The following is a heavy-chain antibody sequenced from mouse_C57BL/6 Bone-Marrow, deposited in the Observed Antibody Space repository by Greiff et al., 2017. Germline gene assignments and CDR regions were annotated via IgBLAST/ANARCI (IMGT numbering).Heavy chain of an antibody. D-gene: IGHD2-4*01. CDR3: ARQGRLRHAMDY. V-gene: IGHV5-9*01. CDR1: GFTFSSYT. CDR2: ISGGGGNT. J-gene: IGHJ4*01. Sequence: EVKLVESGGGLVKPGGSLKLSCAASGFTFSSYTMSWVRQTPEQRLEWVATISGGGGNTYYPDSVKGRFTISRDNAKNTLYLQMSSLRSEDTALYYCARQGRLRHAMDYWGQGTSVTVSS.